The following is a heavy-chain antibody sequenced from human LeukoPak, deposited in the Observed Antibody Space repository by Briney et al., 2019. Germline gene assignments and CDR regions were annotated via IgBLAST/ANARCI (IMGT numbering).Heavy chain of an antibody. CDR1: GGTFSSYA. CDR2: IIPIFGTA. J-gene: IGHJ4*02. V-gene: IGHV1-69*13. CDR3: ARDENPEYSSPY. D-gene: IGHD6-6*01. Sequence: GASVKVSCKASGGTFSSYAISWVRQAPGQGLEWMGGIIPIFGTANYAQKFQGRVTITADESTSTAYMELSSLRSEDTAVYYCARDENPEYSSPYWGQGTLVAVSS.